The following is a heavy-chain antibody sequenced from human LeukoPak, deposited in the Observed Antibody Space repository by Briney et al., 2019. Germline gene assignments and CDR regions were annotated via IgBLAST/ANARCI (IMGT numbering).Heavy chain of an antibody. CDR3: ARHHPLTYCSSTSCPVDAFDI. CDR1: GYSFTSYW. CDR2: IDPSDSYT. J-gene: IGHJ3*02. D-gene: IGHD2-2*01. V-gene: IGHV5-10-1*01. Sequence: GESLKISCKGSGYSFTSYWISWVRQMPGKGLEWMGRIDPSDSYTNYSPSFQGHVTISADKSISTAYLQWSSLKASDTAMYYCARHHPLTYCSSTSCPVDAFDIWGQGTMVTVSS.